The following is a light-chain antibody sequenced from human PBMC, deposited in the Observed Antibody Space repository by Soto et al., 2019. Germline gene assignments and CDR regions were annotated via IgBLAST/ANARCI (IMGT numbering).Light chain of an antibody. CDR3: QQYGSSPRT. V-gene: IGKV3-20*01. CDR1: QSVSSSY. J-gene: IGKJ1*01. Sequence: EIVLTQSPGTLSLSPGDTATLSCRASQSVSSSYLAWCQQKPGQAPRLLIYVASIRATGIPDRFSGSGSGTDYTLTINRLEPEDFAVYYCQQYGSSPRTFGQGTKVENK. CDR2: VAS.